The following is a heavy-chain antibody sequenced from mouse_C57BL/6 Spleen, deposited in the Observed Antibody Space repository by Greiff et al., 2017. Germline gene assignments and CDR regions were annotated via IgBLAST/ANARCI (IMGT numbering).Heavy chain of an antibody. CDR1: GYTFTGYW. CDR3: AGKGTGAGYFDV. D-gene: IGHD4-1*01. V-gene: IGHV1-9*01. Sequence: VQLQESGAELMKPGASVKLSCKATGYTFTGYWIAWVKQRPGHGLEWIGEILPGSGCTNYNEKFKGYTFTADTSSNTAYMQLSSLTTEDSAVDYCAGKGTGAGYFDVWGTGTTVTVSS. J-gene: IGHJ1*03. CDR2: ILPGSGCT.